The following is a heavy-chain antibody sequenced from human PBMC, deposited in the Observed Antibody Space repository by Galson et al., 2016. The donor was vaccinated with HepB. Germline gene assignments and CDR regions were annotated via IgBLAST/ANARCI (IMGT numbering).Heavy chain of an antibody. CDR2: ISGSGGNT. J-gene: IGHJ4*02. CDR1: GVNFGTYA. D-gene: IGHD3-10*01. V-gene: IGHV3-23*01. CDR3: AAKRSDFGELSPLDY. Sequence: SLRLSCAASGVNFGTYAISWVRPAPGKGLEWVSVISGSGGNTYYADSVKGRLTISRDNSKNKLFLQMDSLRAEDTAVYYCAAKRSDFGELSPLDYWGQGTLVTVSS.